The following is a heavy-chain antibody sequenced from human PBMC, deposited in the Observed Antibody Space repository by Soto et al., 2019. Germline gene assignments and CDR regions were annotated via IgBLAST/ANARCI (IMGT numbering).Heavy chain of an antibody. J-gene: IGHJ6*02. V-gene: IGHV1-69*13. D-gene: IGHD6-6*01. CDR3: ARGRAYSSSSGYYYGMDV. Sequence: SVNVSCNASAGTFSSYSISWVRQAPGQGLEWMGGTIPIFGTANYAQKFQGRVTITADESTSTAYMELSSLRSEDTAVYYCARGRAYSSSSGYYYGMDVWGQGTTVTVSS. CDR2: TIPIFGTA. CDR1: AGTFSSYS.